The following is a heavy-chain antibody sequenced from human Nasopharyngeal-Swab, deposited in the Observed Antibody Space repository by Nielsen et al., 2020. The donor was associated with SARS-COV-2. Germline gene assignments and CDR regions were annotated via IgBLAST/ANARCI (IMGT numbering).Heavy chain of an antibody. J-gene: IGHJ6*03. CDR2: LSHSGRT. D-gene: IGHD2-21*01. V-gene: IGHV4-4*01. CDR3: ARGNLVVVPSPILGLGPFFYYFSLDV. CDR1: GASVSSNDW. Sequence: GSLRLSCAVSGASVSSNDWWPWVRQSPGKGLEGIGELSHSGRTIYNPSLKSRVTLSLDKSKSQFSLKLTSVSAADTAVYFCARGNLVVVPSPILGLGPFFYYFSLDVWGKGTTVTVSS.